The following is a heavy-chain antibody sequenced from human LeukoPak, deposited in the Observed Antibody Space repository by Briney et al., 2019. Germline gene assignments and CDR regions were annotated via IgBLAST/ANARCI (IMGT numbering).Heavy chain of an antibody. J-gene: IGHJ4*02. CDR2: INPGGSEK. Sequence: GGSLRLSCAVSGFTFSNYWMSWVRQTPGKGLEWVANINPGGSEKYYVDSVKGRFIISRDNAKNSQYLQMNSLRAEDTAVYYCARLRRVAGSYYFDYWGQGTLVTVSS. CDR3: ARLRRVAGSYYFDY. CDR1: GFTFSNYW. V-gene: IGHV3-7*01. D-gene: IGHD6-19*01.